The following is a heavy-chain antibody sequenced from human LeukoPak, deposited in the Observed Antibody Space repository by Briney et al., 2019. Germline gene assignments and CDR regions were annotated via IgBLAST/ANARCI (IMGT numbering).Heavy chain of an antibody. Sequence: GGSLRLSCAASGFTFSTYGMHWVRQAPGKGLEWVAFIRYDGSNKYYADSVKGRFTISRDNAKNSLYLQMNSLRAEDTAVYYCARDSSSWALKPLFDYWGQGTLVTVSS. CDR1: GFTFSTYG. J-gene: IGHJ4*02. CDR3: ARDSSSWALKPLFDY. V-gene: IGHV3-30*02. D-gene: IGHD6-13*01. CDR2: IRYDGSNK.